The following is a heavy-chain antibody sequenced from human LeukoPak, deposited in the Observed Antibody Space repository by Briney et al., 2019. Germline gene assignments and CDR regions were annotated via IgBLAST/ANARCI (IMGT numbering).Heavy chain of an antibody. CDR3: ARDLSGVAGYTYGRGIDY. V-gene: IGHV3-7*01. J-gene: IGHJ4*02. CDR1: GFTVSSNY. D-gene: IGHD5-18*01. CDR2: IKKDGSEK. Sequence: GGSLRLSCAASGFTVSSNYMNWVRQAPGKGLEWVANIKKDGSEKYYVDSVKGRFTISRDNAKTSLYLQMNSLRAEDTAVYYCARDLSGVAGYTYGRGIDYWGQGTLVTVSS.